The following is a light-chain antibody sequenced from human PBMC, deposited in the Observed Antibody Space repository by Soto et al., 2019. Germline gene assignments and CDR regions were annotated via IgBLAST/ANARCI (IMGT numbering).Light chain of an antibody. CDR3: ISYSSSSALDVI. CDR2: EVN. V-gene: IGLV2-14*01. CDR1: NRDVGGYNY. J-gene: IGLJ2*01. Sequence: QSALAQPASVSGSPGQSITSSCAGTNRDVGGYNYVSWYQQYPGKAPKLIIYEVNYRPLGISNRSSGSKSGNTASLTMSGLQADDEAYYDCISYSSSSALDVIFGGGTKLTVL.